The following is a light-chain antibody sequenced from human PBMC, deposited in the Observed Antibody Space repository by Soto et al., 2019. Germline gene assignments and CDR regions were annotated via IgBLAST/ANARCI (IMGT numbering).Light chain of an antibody. CDR2: GAS. Sequence: DRVMTQSPATLSVSPGERATISYRASQSVSSNLAWYQQKPGQAPRLLIYGASTRATGIPARFSGSGSGTEFTLNISSLQSEDFAVYYCQQYNNWLGTFGQGTKV. J-gene: IGKJ1*01. V-gene: IGKV3-15*01. CDR3: QQYNNWLGT. CDR1: QSVSSN.